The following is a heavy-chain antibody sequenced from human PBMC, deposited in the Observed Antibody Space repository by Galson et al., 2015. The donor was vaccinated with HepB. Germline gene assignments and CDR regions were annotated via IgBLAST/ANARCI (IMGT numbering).Heavy chain of an antibody. Sequence: SLRLSCAASGFTFSSYWMSWVRQAPGKGLEWVANIKQDESEKYYVDSVKCRFTISRDNAKNSLYLQMNSLRAEDTAVYYCARVRIAARNKGFFDYWGQGTLVTVSS. J-gene: IGHJ4*02. CDR2: IKQDESEK. CDR3: ARVRIAARNKGFFDY. CDR1: GFTFSSYW. D-gene: IGHD6-6*01. V-gene: IGHV3-7*03.